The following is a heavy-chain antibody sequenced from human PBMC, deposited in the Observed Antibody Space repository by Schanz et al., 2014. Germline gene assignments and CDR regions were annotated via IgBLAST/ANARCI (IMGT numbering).Heavy chain of an antibody. J-gene: IGHJ4*02. CDR3: AKDAENTAMITDYFDY. CDR1: GFSFGTYA. CDR2: INTGGDST. V-gene: IGHV3-23*01. Sequence: EVHLLESGGGLVQPGGSLRLSCAASGFSFGTYAMSWVRQAPGKGLEWVSSINTGGDSTYYTDSVKGRFTISRDNSKTTVYLQMNSLRAEDTAVYYCAKDAENTAMITDYFDYWGQGTLXTVSS. D-gene: IGHD5-18*01.